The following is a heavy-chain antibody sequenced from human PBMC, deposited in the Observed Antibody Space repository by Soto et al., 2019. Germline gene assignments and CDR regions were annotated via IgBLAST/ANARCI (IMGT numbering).Heavy chain of an antibody. V-gene: IGHV3-33*01. CDR2: VWYDGSNK. Sequence: QVQLVESGGGVVQPGRSLRLSCAASGFKFTIYGMHWVRQAPGKGLEWVAVVWYDGSNKYYADSVKGRFTISRDNSKNTLYLQVNSLRAEDTAVYYCARVHSGNQRFFDYWGQGTLVTVSS. CDR1: GFKFTIYG. J-gene: IGHJ4*02. CDR3: ARVHSGNQRFFDY. D-gene: IGHD1-26*01.